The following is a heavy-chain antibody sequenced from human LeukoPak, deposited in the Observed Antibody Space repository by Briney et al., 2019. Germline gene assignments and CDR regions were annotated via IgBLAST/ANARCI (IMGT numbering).Heavy chain of an antibody. Sequence: SETLSLTCTVSGGSIRSSSYYWGWIRQPPGKGLEWIGCIYYTGSTYYNPSLKSRVTISVDTSKNQFSLKLSSVTAADTAVYYCARDNALASGKYWFDPWGQGTLVTVSS. CDR3: ARDNALASGKYWFDP. CDR2: IYYTGST. D-gene: IGHD3-10*01. V-gene: IGHV4-39*07. J-gene: IGHJ5*02. CDR1: GGSIRSSSYY.